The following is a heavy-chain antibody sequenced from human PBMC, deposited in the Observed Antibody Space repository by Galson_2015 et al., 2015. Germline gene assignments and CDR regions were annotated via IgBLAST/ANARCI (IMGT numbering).Heavy chain of an antibody. CDR3: ASHTSGWYLGY. D-gene: IGHD6-19*01. V-gene: IGHV4-39*01. CDR1: GGSLSSSRYY. J-gene: IGHJ4*02. CDR2: ISYSGST. Sequence: TLSLPCTVSGGSLSSSRYYWGWIRPPPGKGLDWIGSISYSGSTYYNPSLKSRLTGSGDTSKNQFSLRLSSVTAADTAVYYCASHTSGWYLGYWGQGTLVTVSS.